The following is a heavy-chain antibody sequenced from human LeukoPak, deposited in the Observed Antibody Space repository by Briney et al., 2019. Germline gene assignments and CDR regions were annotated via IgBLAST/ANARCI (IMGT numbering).Heavy chain of an antibody. CDR2: ISGSGGST. CDR1: VFTFSSYA. Sequence: GGSLRLSCAASVFTFSSYAMSWVRQAPGKGLEWVSAISGSGGSTYYADSVKGRFTISRDNSKNTLYLQMNSLRAEDTAVYYCAKRAPDSSGYYRSYYFDYWGQGTLVTVSS. D-gene: IGHD3-22*01. V-gene: IGHV3-23*01. CDR3: AKRAPDSSGYYRSYYFDY. J-gene: IGHJ4*02.